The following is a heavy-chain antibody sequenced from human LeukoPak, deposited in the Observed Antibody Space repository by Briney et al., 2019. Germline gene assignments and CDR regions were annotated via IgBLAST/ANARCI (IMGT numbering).Heavy chain of an antibody. J-gene: IGHJ6*02. CDR1: GYTFTGYY. Sequence: ASVKVSCKASGYTFTGYYMHWVRQAPGQGLEWMGWINPETGATDIAQKFQGRVTMTRGTSISAAYMELSRLRSDDTAVYYCTRDHCSYINCYEDYYYGMDVWGQGTTVTVSS. CDR2: INPETGAT. V-gene: IGHV1-2*02. CDR3: TRDHCSYINCYEDYYYGMDV. D-gene: IGHD2-2*01.